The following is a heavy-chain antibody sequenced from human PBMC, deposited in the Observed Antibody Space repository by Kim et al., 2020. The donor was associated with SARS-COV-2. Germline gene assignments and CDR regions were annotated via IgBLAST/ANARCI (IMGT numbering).Heavy chain of an antibody. Sequence: GGSLRLSCAASGFTFSSYGMHWVRQAPGKGLEWVAVISYDGSNKYYADSVKGRFTISRDNSKNTLYLQMNSLRAEDTAVYYCAKGGWYSEMDYWGQGTLVTVSS. CDR3: AKGGWYSEMDY. CDR2: ISYDGSNK. D-gene: IGHD6-13*01. V-gene: IGHV3-30*18. CDR1: GFTFSSYG. J-gene: IGHJ4*02.